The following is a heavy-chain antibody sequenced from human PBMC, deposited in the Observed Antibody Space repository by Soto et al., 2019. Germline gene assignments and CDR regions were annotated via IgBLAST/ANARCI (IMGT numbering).Heavy chain of an antibody. CDR2: VIPIFGTA. Sequence: ASVKVSCKASGGTFSSYAISWVRQAPGQGLEWMGGVIPIFGTANYAQKFQGRVTITADESTSTAYMELSSLRSEDTAVYYCATAPYSSSWYYFDYWGQGTLVTVSS. V-gene: IGHV1-69*13. J-gene: IGHJ4*02. CDR1: GGTFSSYA. D-gene: IGHD6-13*01. CDR3: ATAPYSSSWYYFDY.